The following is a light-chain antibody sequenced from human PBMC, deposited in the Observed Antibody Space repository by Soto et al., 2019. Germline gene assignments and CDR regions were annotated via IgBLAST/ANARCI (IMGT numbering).Light chain of an antibody. V-gene: IGKV3-11*01. Sequence: EIVLTQCPATLSLSPGERTTLSCRASRSISSFLAWYQHKPGQAPRLLIYDTFNRATGIPARFSGSGSGTDFTLTISGLEPEDFAVYYCQQRANWPPLTFGGGTKVEI. CDR2: DTF. J-gene: IGKJ4*01. CDR1: RSISSF. CDR3: QQRANWPPLT.